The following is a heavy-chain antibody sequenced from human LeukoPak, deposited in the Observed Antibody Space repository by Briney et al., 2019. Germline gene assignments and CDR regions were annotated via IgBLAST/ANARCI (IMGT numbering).Heavy chain of an antibody. J-gene: IGHJ5*02. CDR3: ARYMITFGGVIVNNWFDP. CDR1: GFTFSSYW. V-gene: IGHV3-7*01. Sequence: SGGSLRLSCAACGFTFSSYWMSWVRQAPGKGLEWVANIKQDGSEKYYVDSVKGRFTISRDNSKNTLYLQMNSLRAEDTAVYYCARYMITFGGVIVNNWFDPWGQGTLVTVSS. D-gene: IGHD3-16*02. CDR2: IKQDGSEK.